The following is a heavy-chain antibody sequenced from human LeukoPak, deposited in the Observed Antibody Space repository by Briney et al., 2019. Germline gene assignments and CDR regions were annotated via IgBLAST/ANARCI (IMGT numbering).Heavy chain of an antibody. V-gene: IGHV3-21*04. Sequence: GGSLRLSCEVSGFTFSSYSMNWVRQTPGKGLEWVSSISSSSSYIFYADSVKGRFTMSRDNAKKSLFLQMNSLRAEDTAVYYCAKDRWTEVDAFDIWGQGTMVTVSS. D-gene: IGHD1-1*01. CDR3: AKDRWTEVDAFDI. J-gene: IGHJ3*02. CDR1: GFTFSSYS. CDR2: ISSSSSYI.